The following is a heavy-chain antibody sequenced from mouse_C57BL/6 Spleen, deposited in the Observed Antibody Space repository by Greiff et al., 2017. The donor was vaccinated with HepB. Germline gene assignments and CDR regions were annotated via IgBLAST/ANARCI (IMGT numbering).Heavy chain of an antibody. CDR2: IHPNSGST. CDR1: GYTFTSYW. V-gene: IGHV1-64*01. J-gene: IGHJ4*01. CDR3: ARSPKRGGYAMDY. Sequence: QVQLQQPGAELVKPGASVKLSCKASGYTFTSYWMHWVKQRPGQGLEWIGMIHPNSGSTNYNEKFKSKATLTVDKSSSTAYMELHSLTSEDSAVYFCARSPKRGGYAMDYWGQGTSVTVSS.